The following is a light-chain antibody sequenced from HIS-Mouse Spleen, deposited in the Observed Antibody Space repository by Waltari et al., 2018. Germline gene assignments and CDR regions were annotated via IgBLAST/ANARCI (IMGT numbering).Light chain of an antibody. CDR1: QSVSSY. V-gene: IGKV3-11*01. CDR2: DAS. J-gene: IGKJ1*01. Sequence: EIVLTQSPATLSLSPGERATLSCRASQSVSSYLAWYQQKPGQAPRPLIYDASNRATGIPARFSGSGSGTDFTLTISSLEPEDFAVYYCQQRSNWPPMWTFGQGTKVEIK. CDR3: QQRSNWPPMWT.